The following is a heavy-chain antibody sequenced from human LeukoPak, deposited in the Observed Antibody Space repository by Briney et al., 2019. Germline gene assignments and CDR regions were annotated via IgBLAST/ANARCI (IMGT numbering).Heavy chain of an antibody. D-gene: IGHD6-13*01. CDR3: AKDNSSWNTHFDN. V-gene: IGHV3-9*01. J-gene: IGHJ4*02. Sequence: GGSLRLPCAASGFTFDDYGMHWVRQAPGKGLEWVSGISRNSDSIGYADSVKGRFTISRDNAKNFLYLKMNSLRAEDTALYYCAKDNSSWNTHFDNWGQGTLVAVSS. CDR2: ISRNSDSI. CDR1: GFTFDDYG.